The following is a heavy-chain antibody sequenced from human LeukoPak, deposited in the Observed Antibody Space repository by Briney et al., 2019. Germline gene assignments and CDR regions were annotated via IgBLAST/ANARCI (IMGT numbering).Heavy chain of an antibody. CDR3: ARLVPKGGYYYDSSGYRVHYYMDV. CDR1: GASISEINW. J-gene: IGHJ6*03. D-gene: IGHD3-22*01. Sequence: PSGTLSLTCTVSGASISEINWCNWVRQPPGKGLEWIGEINHSGSTNYNPSLKSRVTISVDTSKNQFSLKLSSVTAADTAVYYCARLVPKGGYYYDSSGYRVHYYMDVWGKGTTVTISS. CDR2: INHSGST. V-gene: IGHV4-4*02.